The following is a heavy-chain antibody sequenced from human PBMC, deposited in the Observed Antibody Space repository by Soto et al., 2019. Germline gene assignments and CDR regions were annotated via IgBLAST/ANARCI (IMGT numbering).Heavy chain of an antibody. J-gene: IGHJ4*02. V-gene: IGHV1-69*02. CDR1: GDTFSSYT. D-gene: IGHD3-10*01. CDR2: IIPVLSMA. Sequence: QVHLVQSGAEAKKPGSSVKVSCKASGDTFSSYTINWVRQVPGQGLEWMGRIIPVLSMATYAHNFQGRVSLIADKSTNTAYLELSSLRSDDTAIYYCARTYGSGSRPFDYWGQGTLVTVSS. CDR3: ARTYGSGSRPFDY.